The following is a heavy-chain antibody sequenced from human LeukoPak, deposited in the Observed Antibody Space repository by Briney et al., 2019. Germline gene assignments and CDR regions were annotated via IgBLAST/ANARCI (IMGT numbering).Heavy chain of an antibody. CDR1: GFTFSSYA. Sequence: GGSLRLSCAASGFTFSSYAMSWVRQAPGKGLEWVSDISGSGGSTYYADSVKGRFTISRDNSKNTLYLQMNSLRAEDTAVYYCAKGYCSSTSWKSNWFDPWGQGTLVTVSS. D-gene: IGHD2-2*01. CDR2: ISGSGGST. J-gene: IGHJ5*02. V-gene: IGHV3-23*01. CDR3: AKGYCSSTSWKSNWFDP.